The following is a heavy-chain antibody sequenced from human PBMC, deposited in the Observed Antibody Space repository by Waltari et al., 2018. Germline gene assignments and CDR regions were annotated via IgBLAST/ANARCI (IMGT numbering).Heavy chain of an antibody. CDR3: AKYNFWSGSPFDY. D-gene: IGHD3-3*01. Sequence: QVQLQESGPGLVKPSETLSLTCTVSGYSISRGYYWGWIRQPPGKGLEWIGGIYHSGNTYYNPSLKSRVTISVDTSKNQFSLKLTSVTAADTAVYYCAKYNFWSGSPFDYWGQGTLVTVSS. J-gene: IGHJ4*02. CDR1: GYSISRGYY. V-gene: IGHV4-38-2*02. CDR2: IYHSGNT.